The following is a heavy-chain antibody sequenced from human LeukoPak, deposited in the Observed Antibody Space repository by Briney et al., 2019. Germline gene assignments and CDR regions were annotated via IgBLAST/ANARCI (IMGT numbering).Heavy chain of an antibody. D-gene: IGHD3-10*01. J-gene: IGHJ6*03. CDR3: ARSPSYYYGSGSYVRSYYYYYMDV. Sequence: PSETLSLNCSVYGVTFSAYYWSWIRQPPGMELEWSGEINHSGSNNSNPSLTSRVTISVDTSKTQFSLTLSSATAADTAVYYCARSPSYYYGSGSYVRSYYYYYMDVWSKGTTVTASS. CDR1: GVTFSAYY. V-gene: IGHV4-34*01. CDR2: INHSGSN.